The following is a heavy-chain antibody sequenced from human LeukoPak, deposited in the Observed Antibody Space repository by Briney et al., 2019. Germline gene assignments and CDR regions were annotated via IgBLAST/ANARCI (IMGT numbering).Heavy chain of an antibody. CDR3: ARDGSGSYYVSYFDY. CDR2: ISYDGSNK. V-gene: IGHV3-30-3*01. D-gene: IGHD1-26*01. J-gene: IGHJ4*02. CDR1: GFTFSSYA. Sequence: GRSLRLSCAASGFTFSSYAMHWVRQAPGKGLEWVAVISYDGSNKYHADSVKGRFTISRDNSKNTLYLQMNSLRAEDTAVYYCARDGSGSYYVSYFDYWGQGTLVTVSS.